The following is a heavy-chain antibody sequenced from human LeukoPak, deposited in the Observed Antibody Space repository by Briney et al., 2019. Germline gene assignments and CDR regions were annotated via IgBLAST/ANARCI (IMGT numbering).Heavy chain of an antibody. J-gene: IGHJ4*02. CDR1: GGSISSGGYY. CDR2: IYYSGST. Sequence: PSETLSLTCTVSGGSISSGGYYWSWIRQHPGKGLEWIGYIYYSGSTYYNPSLKSRVTMSVDTSKNQFSLKLSSVTAADTAVYYCARVRVGGFDYWGQGTLVTVSS. D-gene: IGHD1-26*01. CDR3: ARVRVGGFDY. V-gene: IGHV4-31*03.